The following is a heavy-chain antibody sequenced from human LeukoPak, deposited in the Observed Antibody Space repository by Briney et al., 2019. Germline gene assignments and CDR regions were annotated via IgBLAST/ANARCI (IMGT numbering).Heavy chain of an antibody. V-gene: IGHV1-46*01. CDR2: INPSGGST. CDR3: ASGTTVVTPPLPDY. Sequence: TSVKVSCKASGYTFTGYYMHWVRQAPGQGLEWMVIINPSGGSTSYAQKFQGRVTMTRDTSTSTVYMELSSLRSEDTAVYYCASGTTVVTPPLPDYWGQGTLVTVSS. J-gene: IGHJ4*02. CDR1: GYTFTGYY. D-gene: IGHD4-23*01.